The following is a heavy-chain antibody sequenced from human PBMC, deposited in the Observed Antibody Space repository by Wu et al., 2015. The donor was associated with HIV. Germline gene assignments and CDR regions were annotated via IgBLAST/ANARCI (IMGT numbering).Heavy chain of an antibody. D-gene: IGHD1-26*01. Sequence: QVQLVQSGAEVKKPGSSVKVSCKASGGTFSSYAISWVRQAPGQGLEWMGGIIPIFGTANYAQKFQGRVTITTDESTSTAYMELSSLRSEDTAVYYCASTLRWELGWAYYYGMDVVGPRDHGHRSP. CDR3: ASTLRWELGWAYYYGMDV. CDR1: GGTFSSYA. CDR2: IIPIFGTA. J-gene: IGHJ6*02. V-gene: IGHV1-69*05.